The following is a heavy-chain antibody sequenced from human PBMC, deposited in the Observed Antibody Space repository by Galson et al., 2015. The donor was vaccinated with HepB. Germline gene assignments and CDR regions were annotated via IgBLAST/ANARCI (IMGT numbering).Heavy chain of an antibody. CDR1: GGTFSSYA. Sequence: SVKVSCKGSGGTFSSYAISWVRQAPGQGLEWMGGIIPIFGTANYAQKFQGRVTITADESTSTAYMELSSLRSEDTAVYYCARSRGDNYDFWSGSFRGGGARNPLDYWGQGTLVTVSS. D-gene: IGHD3-3*01. CDR3: ARSRGDNYDFWSGSFRGGGARNPLDY. CDR2: IIPIFGTA. V-gene: IGHV1-69*13. J-gene: IGHJ4*02.